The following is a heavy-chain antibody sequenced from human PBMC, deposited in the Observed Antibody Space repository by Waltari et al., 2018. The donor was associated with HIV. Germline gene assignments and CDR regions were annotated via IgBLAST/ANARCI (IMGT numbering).Heavy chain of an antibody. Sequence: EVQLVETGGGLIQPGGSLSLSCAASEFTVSSAHMSWVRQAPGKGLEWVSVIYSGGSTYYADSVKGRFTISRDNSKNTLYLQMNSLRAEDTAIYYCARGSEYSGYADAFDIWGQGTMVTVSS. CDR1: EFTVSSAH. D-gene: IGHD5-12*01. CDR2: IYSGGST. V-gene: IGHV3-53*02. J-gene: IGHJ3*02. CDR3: ARGSEYSGYADAFDI.